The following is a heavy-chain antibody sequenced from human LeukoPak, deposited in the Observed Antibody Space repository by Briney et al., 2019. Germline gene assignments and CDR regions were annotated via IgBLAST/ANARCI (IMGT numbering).Heavy chain of an antibody. V-gene: IGHV3-23*01. Sequence: PGGSLGLSCAASGFTFSSYAMSWVRQAPGKGLEWVSAISGSGGSTYYADSVKGRFTISRDNSKNTLYLQMNSLRAEDTAVYYCAKDLERGYCSSTSCLDAFDIWGQGTMVTVSS. J-gene: IGHJ3*02. CDR1: GFTFSSYA. D-gene: IGHD2-2*01. CDR2: ISGSGGST. CDR3: AKDLERGYCSSTSCLDAFDI.